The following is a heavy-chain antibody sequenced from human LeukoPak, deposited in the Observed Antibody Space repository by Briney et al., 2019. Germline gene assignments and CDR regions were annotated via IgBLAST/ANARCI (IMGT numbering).Heavy chain of an antibody. D-gene: IGHD5-12*01. CDR1: GFTFSSYW. CDR2: IKQDGSEK. V-gene: IGHV3-7*03. J-gene: IGHJ5*02. CDR3: ARDKNKWLRFGGLNWFDP. Sequence: GGSLRLSCAASGFTFSSYWMSWVRQAPGKGLEWVANIKQDGSEKYYVDSVKGRFTISRDNAKNSLYLQMNSLRAEDTAVYYCARDKNKWLRFGGLNWFDPWGQGTLVTVSS.